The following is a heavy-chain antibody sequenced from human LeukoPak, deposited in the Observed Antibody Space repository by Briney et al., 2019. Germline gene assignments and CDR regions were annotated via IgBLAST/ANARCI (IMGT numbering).Heavy chain of an antibody. CDR3: ARENSGSFYSAGIDY. J-gene: IGHJ4*02. CDR2: IYPGDSDT. CDR1: GYSFTSYW. D-gene: IGHD1-26*01. Sequence: GESLKISCKGSGYSFTSYWIGWVRQMPGKGLEWMGIIYPGDSDTRYSPSFRGQVTISADKSISTAHLQWTSLKASDTAMYYCARENSGSFYSAGIDYWGQGTLVTVSS. V-gene: IGHV5-51*01.